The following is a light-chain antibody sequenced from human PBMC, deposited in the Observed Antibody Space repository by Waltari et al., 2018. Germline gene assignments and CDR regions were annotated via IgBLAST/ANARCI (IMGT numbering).Light chain of an antibody. CDR2: DVS. Sequence: HSALTQPASVSGSPGQSITISCHGSSSDIGNYNYASWYQQHPGKAPKLMIFDVSNRPSGVSNRFSGSKSGNTASLTISGLQAEDEADYYCSSYISSDTLELFGGGTSLTVL. CDR1: SSDIGNYNY. V-gene: IGLV2-14*03. CDR3: SSYISSDTLEL. J-gene: IGLJ2*01.